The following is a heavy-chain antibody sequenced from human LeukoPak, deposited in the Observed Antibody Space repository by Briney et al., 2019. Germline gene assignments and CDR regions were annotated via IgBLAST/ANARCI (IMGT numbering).Heavy chain of an antibody. CDR2: INEDGSEK. V-gene: IGHV3-7*01. CDR3: ARGRYHHDSSGYSSFYH. J-gene: IGHJ4*02. D-gene: IGHD3-22*01. CDR1: GFTFNTFC. Sequence: GWSLRLSCAASGFTFNTFCMSWVRQAPGKGLEWVANINEDGSEKSYVDSVKGRFTISRDNAQNSLYLQMSSLRAEDTAVYYCARGRYHHDSSGYSSFYHWGQGTLVTVSS.